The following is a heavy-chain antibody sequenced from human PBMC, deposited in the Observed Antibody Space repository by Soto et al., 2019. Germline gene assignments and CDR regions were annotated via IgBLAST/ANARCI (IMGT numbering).Heavy chain of an antibody. V-gene: IGHV3-21*01. CDR1: GFTFSSYS. J-gene: IGHJ4*02. D-gene: IGHD4-17*01. CDR3: ARDYNILGVTNSVWFLD. CDR2: ISSSSSYI. Sequence: EVQLVESGGGLVKPGGSLRLSCAASGFTFSSYSMNWVRQAPGKGLEWVSSISSSSSYIYYADSVKGRFTISRDNAKNSLYLQMNSLRAEDTAVYYCARDYNILGVTNSVWFLDWGQGTLVTVSS.